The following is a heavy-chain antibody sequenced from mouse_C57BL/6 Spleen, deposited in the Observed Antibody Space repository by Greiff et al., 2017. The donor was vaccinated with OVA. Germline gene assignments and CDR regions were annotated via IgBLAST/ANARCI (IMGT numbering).Heavy chain of an antibody. J-gene: IGHJ2*01. CDR2: FDPSDGYT. CDR1: GYTFTSYC. V-gene: IGHV1-50*01. CDR3: ARGEPDY. Sequence: VQLQQPGAELVKPGASVKLSCKASGYTFTSYCMQWVKQRPGQGLVWIGEFDPSDGYTNYNQKFKGKATLTVDTSSSTAYMQLSSLTSEDSAVNYWARGEPDYWGQGTTLTVSA.